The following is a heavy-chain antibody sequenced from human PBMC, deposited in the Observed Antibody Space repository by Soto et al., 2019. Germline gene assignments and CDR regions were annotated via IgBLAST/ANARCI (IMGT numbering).Heavy chain of an antibody. Sequence: QVQLQESGPGLVKPSETLSLTCTVSGGSISSYYWSWIRQPPGKGLEWIGYIYYSGRTNYNPSLKSRLTISVDTAKNQFSLKLSSVTAADTAVYYCARHGNYYYYMDVWGKGTTVTVSS. V-gene: IGHV4-59*08. CDR2: IYYSGRT. D-gene: IGHD2-15*01. J-gene: IGHJ6*03. CDR1: GGSISSYY. CDR3: ARHGNYYYYMDV.